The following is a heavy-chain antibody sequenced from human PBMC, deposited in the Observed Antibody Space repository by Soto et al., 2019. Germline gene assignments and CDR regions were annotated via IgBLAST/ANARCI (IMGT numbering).Heavy chain of an antibody. V-gene: IGHV3-7*03. CDR2: IKPDGSET. J-gene: IGHJ4*02. CDR1: GLTFSGHW. Sequence: QPGGSLRFSCAASGLTFSGHWMTWVRQTPGEGLQWVAAIKPDGSETFYVDSVKGRFTISRDNARNSLFLQMDSLRAEDTAVYYCTSRPSGMTYHAVFDFWGQGTLVTVSS. CDR3: TSRPSGMTYHAVFDF. D-gene: IGHD2-21*02.